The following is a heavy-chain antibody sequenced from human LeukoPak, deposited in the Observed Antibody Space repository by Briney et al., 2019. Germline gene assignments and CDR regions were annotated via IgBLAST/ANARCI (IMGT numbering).Heavy chain of an antibody. Sequence: PSGTLSLTCAVSGGSISSSNWWSWVRQPPGKGLEWNGEIYHSGSTNYNPSLKSRVTISVDKSNNQFSLNLISVTAADTAVYYCARDSGSSTWSSGREYYFDYWGQGTLVTVSS. J-gene: IGHJ4*02. D-gene: IGHD6-13*01. V-gene: IGHV4-4*02. CDR1: GGSISSSNW. CDR2: IYHSGST. CDR3: ARDSGSSTWSSGREYYFDY.